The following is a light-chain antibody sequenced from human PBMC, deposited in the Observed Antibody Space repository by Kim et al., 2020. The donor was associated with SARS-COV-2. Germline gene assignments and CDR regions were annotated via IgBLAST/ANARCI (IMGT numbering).Light chain of an antibody. J-gene: IGLJ1*01. CDR2: EVT. Sequence: QSALTQPPSASGSPGQSVTISCTGTRSDVGGYDYVSWYQQHPGKAPKLLIYEVTKRPSGVPDRFSGSKSGNTASLTVSGLQADDEGEYYCLSYATGNSFLFGSGTKVTVL. V-gene: IGLV2-8*01. CDR3: LSYATGNSFL. CDR1: RSDVGGYDY.